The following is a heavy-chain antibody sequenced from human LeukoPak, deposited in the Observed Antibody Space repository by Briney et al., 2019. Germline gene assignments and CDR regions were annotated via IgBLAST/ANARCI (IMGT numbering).Heavy chain of an antibody. D-gene: IGHD4-23*01. CDR1: GGSVSSGSYY. CDR2: TYYSGST. J-gene: IGHJ4*02. Sequence: SETLSLTCTVSGGSVSSGSYYWSWIRQPPGKGLEWIGYTYYSGSTNYNPSLKSRVTISVDTSKNQFSLKLSSVTAADTAVYYCARDYAGTLDYWGQGTLVTVSS. CDR3: ARDYAGTLDY. V-gene: IGHV4-61*01.